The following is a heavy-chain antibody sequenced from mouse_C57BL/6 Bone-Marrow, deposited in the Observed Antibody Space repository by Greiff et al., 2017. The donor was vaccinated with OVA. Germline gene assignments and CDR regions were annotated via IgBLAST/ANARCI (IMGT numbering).Heavy chain of an antibody. CDR1: GFTFSDYY. V-gene: IGHV5-16*01. Sequence: DVTLVESEGGLVQPGSSMKLSCTASGFTFSDYYMAWVRQGPEKGLEWVANINYDGSSTYYLDSLKSRFIISRDNAKNILYLQMSSLKSEDTATYYCARDRLRYWYFDVWGTGTTVTVSS. D-gene: IGHD1-1*01. J-gene: IGHJ1*03. CDR3: ARDRLRYWYFDV. CDR2: INYDGSST.